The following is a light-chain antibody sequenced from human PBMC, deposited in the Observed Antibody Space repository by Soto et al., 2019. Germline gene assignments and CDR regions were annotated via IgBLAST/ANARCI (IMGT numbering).Light chain of an antibody. J-gene: IGKJ1*01. Sequence: EIVMTQSPATLSVSPGERATLSCRASQSVSSNFAWYQQKPGQAPGLLIYGASTRATGIPARFSGSGSGTELTLTISSLQSEDFAVYYCQQYKNWPRTFGQGTNVEIK. CDR1: QSVSSN. CDR2: GAS. V-gene: IGKV3-15*01. CDR3: QQYKNWPRT.